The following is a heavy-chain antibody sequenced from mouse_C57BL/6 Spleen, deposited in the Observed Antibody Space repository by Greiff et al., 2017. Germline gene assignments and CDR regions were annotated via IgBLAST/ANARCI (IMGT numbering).Heavy chain of an antibody. CDR1: GFTFSSYA. D-gene: IGHD2-5*01. Sequence: EVQLVESGGGLVKPGGSLKLSCAASGFTFSSYAMSWVRQTPEKRLEWVATISDGGSYTYYPDNVKGRFTISRDNAKNNLYLQMSHLKSEDTAMFYWGRDRDRNYNYYAMDYWGQGTSVTVSS. V-gene: IGHV5-4*01. CDR3: GRDRDRNYNYYAMDY. J-gene: IGHJ4*01. CDR2: ISDGGSYT.